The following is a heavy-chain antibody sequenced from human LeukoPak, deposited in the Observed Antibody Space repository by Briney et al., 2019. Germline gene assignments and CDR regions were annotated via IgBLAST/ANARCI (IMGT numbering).Heavy chain of an antibody. CDR2: IYYSGST. CDR3: AKARFEDWFDP. CDR1: GGSISSGGYS. Sequence: SQTLSLTCTVSGGSISSGGYSWSWLRQHPGKGLEWIGYIYYSGSTYYNPSLKSRVTISVDTSKNQFSLKLSSVTAADTAVYYCAKARFEDWFDPWGQGTLVTVSS. J-gene: IGHJ5*02. D-gene: IGHD3-3*01. V-gene: IGHV4-31*03.